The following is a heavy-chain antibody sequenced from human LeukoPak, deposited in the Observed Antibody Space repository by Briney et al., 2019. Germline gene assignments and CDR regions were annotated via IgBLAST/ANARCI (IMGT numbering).Heavy chain of an antibody. Sequence: PGGSLRLSCSASGFSFDDYGMNWVRQAPGKGLEWVSGSNWNGGSTGYADSVKGRFTISRDNAKNSLYLQMNSLRAEDTPLYYCARASLGSGSYLYYYYYYMDVWGKGTTVTVSS. J-gene: IGHJ6*03. CDR1: GFSFDDYG. V-gene: IGHV3-20*04. D-gene: IGHD3-10*01. CDR2: SNWNGGST. CDR3: ARASLGSGSYLYYYYYYMDV.